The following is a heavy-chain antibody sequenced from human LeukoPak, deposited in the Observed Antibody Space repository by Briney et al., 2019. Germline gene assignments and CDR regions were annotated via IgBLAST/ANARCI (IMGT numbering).Heavy chain of an antibody. D-gene: IGHD4-17*01. CDR3: ARVFRGAVTSNWFDP. J-gene: IGHJ5*02. CDR1: GGSINGYF. Sequence: SETLSLTCTVSGGSINGYFWTWIRQPPGKGLEWIGYISDSGSTNYNPSLKSRVTLSVDSSNTEFSLRLNSVTAAETAVYYCARVFRGAVTSNWFDPWGQGTPVTVSS. V-gene: IGHV4-59*01. CDR2: ISDSGST.